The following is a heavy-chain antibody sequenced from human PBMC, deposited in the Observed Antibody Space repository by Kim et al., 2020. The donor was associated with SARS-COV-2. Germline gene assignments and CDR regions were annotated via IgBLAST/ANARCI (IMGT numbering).Heavy chain of an antibody. CDR3: AKDRYYGSGSTLYYGMDV. J-gene: IGHJ6*02. Sequence: KGRFTISRDNAKNSLYLQMNSLRAEDTALYYCAKDRYYGSGSTLYYGMDVWGQGTTVTVSS. V-gene: IGHV3-9*01. D-gene: IGHD3-10*01.